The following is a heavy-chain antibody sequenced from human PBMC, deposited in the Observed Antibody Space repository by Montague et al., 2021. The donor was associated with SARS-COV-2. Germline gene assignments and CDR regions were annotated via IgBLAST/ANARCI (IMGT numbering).Heavy chain of an antibody. Sequence: SETLSLTCTVSGGSISSSSYYWGWIRQPPGKGLEWIGSIYYSGSTYYNPSLKSRVSISVDTAKNQFSLKLSSVTAADTAVYYCARLKDPYCSSTSCYSASWFDPWGQGTLVTVSS. CDR1: GGSISSSSYY. CDR3: ARLKDPYCSSTSCYSASWFDP. V-gene: IGHV4-39*01. D-gene: IGHD2-2*01. J-gene: IGHJ5*02. CDR2: IYYSGST.